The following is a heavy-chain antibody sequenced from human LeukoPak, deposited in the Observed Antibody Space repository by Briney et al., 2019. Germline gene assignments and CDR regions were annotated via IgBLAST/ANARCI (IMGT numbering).Heavy chain of an antibody. D-gene: IGHD2-2*01. CDR2: INHSGST. CDR3: ARGRVGGVVPAARLFEY. V-gene: IGHV4-34*01. Sequence: SETLSLTCAVYGGSFSGYCWSWIRQPPGKGLEWIGEINHSGSTNYNPSLKSRVTISVDTSKNQFSLKLSSVTAADTAVYYCARGRVGGVVPAARLFEYWGQGTLVTVSS. CDR1: GGSFSGYC. J-gene: IGHJ4*02.